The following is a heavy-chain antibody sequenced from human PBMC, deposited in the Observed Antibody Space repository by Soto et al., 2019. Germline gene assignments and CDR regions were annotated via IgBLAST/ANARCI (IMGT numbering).Heavy chain of an antibody. CDR1: GGTFSSYS. CDR2: IIPIFGTA. CDR3: AKAGGKHSGGIDY. V-gene: IGHV1-69*01. J-gene: IGHJ4*02. D-gene: IGHD3-16*01. Sequence: QVQLVQSGAEVKKPGSSVKVSCKASGGTFSSYSINWVRQAPGQGLEWMGEIIPIFGTANYAQKFQGKVTINAEEFKSPAYMELSRLRTEDTAVVSWAKAGGKHSGGIDYWGQGTLVTVSS.